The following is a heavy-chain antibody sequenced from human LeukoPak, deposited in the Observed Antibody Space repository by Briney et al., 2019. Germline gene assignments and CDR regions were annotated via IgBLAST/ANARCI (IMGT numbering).Heavy chain of an antibody. Sequence: GGSLRLSCAASGFTFSSYAMSWVRQAPGKGLEWVSAISGSGGSTYSADSVKGRFTISRDNSKNTLYLQMNSLRAGDTAVYYWATRYCSSSSCSFDYWGQGTLVTVSS. CDR1: GFTFSSYA. CDR3: ATRYCSSSSCSFDY. CDR2: ISGSGGST. J-gene: IGHJ4*02. V-gene: IGHV3-23*01. D-gene: IGHD2-2*01.